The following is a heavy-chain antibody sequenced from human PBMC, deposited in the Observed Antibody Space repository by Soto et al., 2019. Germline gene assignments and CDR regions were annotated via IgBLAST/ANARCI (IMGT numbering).Heavy chain of an antibody. CDR1: GGTFSSYT. CDR2: IIPILGIA. Sequence: QVQLVQSGAEVKKPGSSVKVSCKASGGTFSSYTISWVRQAPGQGLEWMGRIIPILGIANYAQKFQGRVTITADKTTSTAYMELSSLGFEDTAVYYCARGGGIAAPGGDYWGQGTLVTVSS. J-gene: IGHJ4*02. V-gene: IGHV1-69*02. CDR3: ARGGGIAAPGGDY. D-gene: IGHD6-13*01.